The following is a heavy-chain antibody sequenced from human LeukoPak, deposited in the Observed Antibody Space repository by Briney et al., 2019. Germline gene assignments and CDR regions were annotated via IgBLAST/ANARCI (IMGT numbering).Heavy chain of an antibody. CDR2: INWNGGST. D-gene: IGHD3-3*01. J-gene: IGHJ6*03. CDR3: ARGPAYYDFWSGYYDPYYYYYYMDV. Sequence: GGSLGLSCAASGFTFDDYGMSWVRQAPGKGLEWVSGINWNGGSTGYADSVKGRFTISRDNAKNSLYLQMNSLRAEDTALYHCARGPAYYDFWSGYYDPYYYYYYMDVWGKGTTVTVSS. CDR1: GFTFDDYG. V-gene: IGHV3-20*01.